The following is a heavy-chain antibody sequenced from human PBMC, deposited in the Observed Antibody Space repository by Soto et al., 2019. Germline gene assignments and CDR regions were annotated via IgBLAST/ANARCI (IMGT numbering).Heavy chain of an antibody. D-gene: IGHD6-13*01. V-gene: IGHV1-69*06. CDR2: IIPIFGTA. CDR1: GGTFSSYA. CDR3: ARLAAAGTNRWFDP. J-gene: IGHJ5*02. Sequence: SVKVSCKASGGTFSSYAIIWVRQAPGQGLEWMGGIIPIFGTANYAQKFQGRVTITADKSTSTAYMELSSLRSEDTAVYYCARLAAAGTNRWFDPWGQVTLVKVCS.